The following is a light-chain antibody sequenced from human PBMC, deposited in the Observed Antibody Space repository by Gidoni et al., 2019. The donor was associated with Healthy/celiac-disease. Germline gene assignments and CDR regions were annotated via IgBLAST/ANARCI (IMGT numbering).Light chain of an antibody. CDR1: QSISSY. CDR3: QQSYSTPVA. V-gene: IGKV1-39*01. J-gene: IGKJ4*01. CDR2: AAS. Sequence: TQSPSSLSASVGDRVTITCRASQSISSYLNWYQQKPGKAPKLLIYAASSLQSGVPSRFSGSGSGTDFTLTISSLQPEDFATYYCQQSYSTPVAFGGGTKVEIK.